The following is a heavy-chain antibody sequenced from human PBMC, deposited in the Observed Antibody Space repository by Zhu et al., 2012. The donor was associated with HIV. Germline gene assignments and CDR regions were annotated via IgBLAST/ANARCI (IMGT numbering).Heavy chain of an antibody. V-gene: IGHV3-43D*04. Sequence: EVQLVESGGVVVQPGGSLRLSCAASGFTFDDYAMHWVRQAPGKGLEWVSLISWDGGSTYYADSVKGRFTISRDNSKNSLYLQMNSLRAEDTALYYCAKGEYGSGSYYNHPDYYGMDVWGQGDHGSPSP. J-gene: IGHJ6*02. D-gene: IGHD3-10*01. CDR2: ISWDGGST. CDR1: GFTFDDYA. CDR3: AKGEYGSGSYYNHPDYYGMDV.